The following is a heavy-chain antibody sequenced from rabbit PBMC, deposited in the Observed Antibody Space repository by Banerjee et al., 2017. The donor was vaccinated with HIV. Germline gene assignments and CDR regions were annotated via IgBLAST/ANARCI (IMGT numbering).Heavy chain of an antibody. CDR3: ARGDHYTADYGGDGDL. Sequence: QSLEESGGGLVKPGGTLTLTCTASGIDFSSANYMCWVRQAPGKGLEWIACIYSSSGNTYYASWAKGRFTISKTSSTTVTLQMTSLTAADTATYFCARGDHYTADYGGDGDLWGQGTLVTVS. D-gene: IGHD2-1*01. J-gene: IGHJ4*01. V-gene: IGHV1S40*01. CDR2: IYSSSGNT. CDR1: GIDFSSANY.